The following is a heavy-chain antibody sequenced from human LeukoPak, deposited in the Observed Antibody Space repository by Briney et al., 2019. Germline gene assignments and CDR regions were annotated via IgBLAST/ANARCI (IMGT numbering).Heavy chain of an antibody. J-gene: IGHJ6*03. Sequence: SETLSLTCTVSGGSISSYYWSWIRQPSGKGLEWIGDIYYSGSTNYNPSLKSRVTISLDTSKNQFSLKLSSVTAADTAVYYCARQHGDYRPPYYYYMDVWGKGTTVTVSS. CDR3: ARQHGDYRPPYYYYMDV. V-gene: IGHV4-59*08. CDR1: GGSISSYY. CDR2: IYYSGST. D-gene: IGHD4-17*01.